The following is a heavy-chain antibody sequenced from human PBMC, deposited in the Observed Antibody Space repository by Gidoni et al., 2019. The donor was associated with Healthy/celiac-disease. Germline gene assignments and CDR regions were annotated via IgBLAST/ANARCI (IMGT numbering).Heavy chain of an antibody. CDR1: GFTFSSYG. Sequence: QVQLVESGGGVVQPGRSLRLSCAASGFTFSSYGMPWVRQAPGKGLEWVAVICADGSKKYYADSVKGRFTISRDNSKNTLYLQMNSLRAEDTAVYYCARDSYYQYYYGMDVWGQGTTVTVSS. J-gene: IGHJ6*02. CDR2: ICADGSKK. CDR3: ARDSYYQYYYGMDV. V-gene: IGHV3-33*01.